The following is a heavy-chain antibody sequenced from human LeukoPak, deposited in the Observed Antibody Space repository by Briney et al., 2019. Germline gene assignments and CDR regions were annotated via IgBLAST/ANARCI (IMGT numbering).Heavy chain of an antibody. D-gene: IGHD4-17*01. CDR3: ARSHGDFVVYHYMDV. Sequence: GASVKVSCKASGYTFSSYGFSWVRQDPGQGLEWMGWISGYKGNTNYAQKLQGRITMTTDTSTNTAYMELRSLRSDDTAVYYCARSHGDFVVYHYMDVWGKGTTVTVSS. CDR1: GYTFSSYG. V-gene: IGHV1-18*04. CDR2: ISGYKGNT. J-gene: IGHJ6*03.